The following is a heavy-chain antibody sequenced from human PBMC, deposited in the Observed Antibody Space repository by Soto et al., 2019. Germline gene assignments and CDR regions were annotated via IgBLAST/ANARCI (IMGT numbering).Heavy chain of an antibody. V-gene: IGHV3-30-3*01. D-gene: IGHD6-13*01. CDR2: ISYDGSNK. CDR1: GFTFSSYA. Sequence: QVQLVESGGGVVQPGRSLRLSCAASGFTFSSYAMHWVRQAPGKGLEWVAVISYDGSNKYYADSVKGRFTISRDNSKNTLYLQMNSLRAEDTAVYYCARDPPWQQLVADYWGQGTLVTVSS. J-gene: IGHJ4*02. CDR3: ARDPPWQQLVADY.